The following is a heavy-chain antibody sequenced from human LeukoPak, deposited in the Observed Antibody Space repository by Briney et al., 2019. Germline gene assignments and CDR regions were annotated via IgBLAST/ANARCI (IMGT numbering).Heavy chain of an antibody. V-gene: IGHV1-2*02. CDR2: INPNSGGT. J-gene: IGHJ4*02. CDR1: GYTFTGYY. D-gene: IGHD3-16*02. CDR3: ARDAGRGDDYVWGSYPDY. Sequence: ASVKVSCKASGYTFTGYYMHWVRQAPGQGLEWMGWINPNSGGTNYAQKFQGRVTMTRDTSISTAYMELSRLRSDGTAVYYCARDAGRGDDYVWGSYPDYWGQGTLVTVSS.